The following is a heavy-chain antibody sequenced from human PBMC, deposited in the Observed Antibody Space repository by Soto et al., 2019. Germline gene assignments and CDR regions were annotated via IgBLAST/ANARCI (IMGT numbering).Heavy chain of an antibody. D-gene: IGHD3-10*01. CDR3: ARGTMVRGVTLFDY. J-gene: IGHJ4*02. V-gene: IGHV4-61*01. CDR2: IYYSGST. Sequence: QVQLQESGPGLVKPSETLSLTCTVSGGSVSSGSYYWSWIRQPPGKGLEWIGYIYYSGSTNYNPSLKSRVTISEDTSKNQFSLKLSSVTAADTAVYYCARGTMVRGVTLFDYWGQGTLVTVSS. CDR1: GGSVSSGSYY.